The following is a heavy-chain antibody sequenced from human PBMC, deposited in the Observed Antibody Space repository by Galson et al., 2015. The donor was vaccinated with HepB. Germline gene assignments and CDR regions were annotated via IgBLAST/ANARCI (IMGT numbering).Heavy chain of an antibody. J-gene: IGHJ4*02. D-gene: IGHD6-19*01. Sequence: SLRLSCAASGFTLSSYAIHWVRQAPGKGLEWVTVISYDGRNQNYADSVMGRFTISRDNSKDTVYLQMSSLRADDTAVYYCARDSGYVSGWYAGRGGFGYWGQGTLVTVSS. CDR3: ARDSGYVSGWYAGRGGFGY. V-gene: IGHV3-30*03. CDR1: GFTLSSYA. CDR2: ISYDGRNQ.